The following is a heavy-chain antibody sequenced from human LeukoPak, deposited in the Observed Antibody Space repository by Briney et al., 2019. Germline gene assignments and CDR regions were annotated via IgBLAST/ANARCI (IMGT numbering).Heavy chain of an antibody. CDR1: AVSISSYY. CDR2: IYSSGST. CDR3: ARVTRRYSNYYYYYGMDV. D-gene: IGHD4-11*01. Sequence: SETLSLTCTVSAVSISSYYWSWIRQPPGKGLEWIGYIYSSGSTNYNPSLKSRVTISVDTSKNQFSLKLSSVTAADTAVYYCARVTRRYSNYYYYYGMDVWGQGTTVTVSS. V-gene: IGHV4-59*12. J-gene: IGHJ6*02.